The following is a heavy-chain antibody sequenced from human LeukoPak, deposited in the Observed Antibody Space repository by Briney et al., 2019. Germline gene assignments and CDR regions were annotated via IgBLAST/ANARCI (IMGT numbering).Heavy chain of an antibody. J-gene: IGHJ4*02. V-gene: IGHV3-30-3*01. CDR1: GFTFSSYA. CDR3: ASLDQPDY. Sequence: PGRSLRLSCAASGFTFSSYAMHWVRQAPGKGLEWVAVISYDGSNKYYADSVKGRFTISRDNSKNTLYLQMNSLRAEDTAVYYCASLDQPDYGGQEPLVTVSS. CDR2: ISYDGSNK.